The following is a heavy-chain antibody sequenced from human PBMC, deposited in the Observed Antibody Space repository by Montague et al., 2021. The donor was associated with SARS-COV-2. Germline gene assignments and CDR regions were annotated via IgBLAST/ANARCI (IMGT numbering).Heavy chain of an antibody. Sequence: SETLSLTCAVYGGSFSGYYWSWIRQPPGKGPEWIGEINHSGSTNYNPSLKSRVTISVDTSKNQLSLKLSSVTAADTAVYYCAIPMVRGFSRAFDIWGQGTMVTVSS. V-gene: IGHV4-34*01. CDR2: INHSGST. D-gene: IGHD3-10*01. CDR3: AIPMVRGFSRAFDI. J-gene: IGHJ3*02. CDR1: GGSFSGYY.